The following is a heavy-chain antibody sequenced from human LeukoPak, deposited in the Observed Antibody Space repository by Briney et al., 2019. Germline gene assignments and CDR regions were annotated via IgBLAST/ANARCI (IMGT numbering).Heavy chain of an antibody. V-gene: IGHV1-2*02. CDR1: EYTFTGYY. J-gene: IGHJ4*02. CDR3: ARKGEEMATITGFDY. D-gene: IGHD5-24*01. Sequence: GASVKVSCKASEYTFTGYYMHWVRQAPGQGLEWMGWINPSSGGTNYAQKFQGRVTMTRDTSISTAYMELSRLRSDDTAVYYCARKGEEMATITGFDYWGQGTLVTVSS. CDR2: INPSSGGT.